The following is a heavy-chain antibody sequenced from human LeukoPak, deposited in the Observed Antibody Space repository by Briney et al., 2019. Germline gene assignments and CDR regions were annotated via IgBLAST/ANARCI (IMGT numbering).Heavy chain of an antibody. CDR2: ISNSGST. D-gene: IGHD3-10*01. Sequence: SDTLFLTCTVSDGPIRSHYWTWIRQSPIKGLEWIGDISNSGSTKYNPSLRSRVTISIDTSRSQFSLRLSSVTAADTAVYYCGRDALVGFLSYYYIDVWGKGITVTVSS. CDR1: DGPIRSHY. CDR3: GRDALVGFLSYYYIDV. V-gene: IGHV4-59*11. J-gene: IGHJ6*03.